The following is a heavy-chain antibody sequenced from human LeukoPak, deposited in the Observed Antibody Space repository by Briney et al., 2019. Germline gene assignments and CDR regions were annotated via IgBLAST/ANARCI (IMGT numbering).Heavy chain of an antibody. V-gene: IGHV1-18*04. J-gene: IGHJ4*02. D-gene: IGHD3-10*01. CDR3: ARVRHYGSGSFYRPSNFDY. CDR1: GYTFTSYG. Sequence: GASVKVSCKASGYTFTSYGISWVRQAPGQGPEWMGWISAYNGNTNYAQKLQGRVTMTTDTSTSTAYMELRSLRSDDTAVYYCARVRHYGSGSFYRPSNFDYWGQGTLVTVSS. CDR2: ISAYNGNT.